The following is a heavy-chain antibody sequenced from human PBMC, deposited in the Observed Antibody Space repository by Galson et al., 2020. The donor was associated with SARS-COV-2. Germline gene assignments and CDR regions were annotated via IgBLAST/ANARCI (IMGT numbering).Heavy chain of an antibody. CDR2: IWYDGSNK. V-gene: IGHV3-33*08. Sequence: GGSLRLSCAASGFTFSSYAMHWVRQAPGKGLEWVAVIWYDGSNKYYADSVKGRFTISRDNSKNTLYLQMNSLRAEDTAVYYCARDGIFGVVTGLDVWGQGTTVTVSS. D-gene: IGHD3-3*01. CDR3: ARDGIFGVVTGLDV. J-gene: IGHJ6*02. CDR1: GFTFSSYA.